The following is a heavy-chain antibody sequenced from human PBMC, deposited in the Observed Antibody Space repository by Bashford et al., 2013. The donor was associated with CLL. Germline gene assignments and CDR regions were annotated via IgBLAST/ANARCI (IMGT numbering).Heavy chain of an antibody. CDR3: ARHYLPHGNPLDF. V-gene: IGHV4-39*01. CDR1: GGSISSSNYY. Sequence: ETLSLTCSVSGGSISSSNYYWGWIRQPPGKGLEWIGSIYYTGYTYYNPSLKSRVTVSIDTSKNQFSLKLSSVTAADTAVYSCARHYLPHGNPLDFWGQGTLVTVSS. CDR2: IYYTGYT. J-gene: IGHJ4*02.